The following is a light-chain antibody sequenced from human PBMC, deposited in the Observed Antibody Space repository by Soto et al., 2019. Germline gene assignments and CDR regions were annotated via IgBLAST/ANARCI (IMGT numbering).Light chain of an antibody. J-gene: IGKJ2*01. CDR2: AAS. CDR1: QSISNF. CDR3: QQSYSLPYT. V-gene: IGKV1-39*01. Sequence: DIQMTQSPSSLSASVGDRLTITCRASQSISNFLNWDQQKPGKAPNLLIYAASSLQSGVSSRFSGSGSGTDFTLTISSLQPEDSATYYCQQSYSLPYTFGQGTKVDIK.